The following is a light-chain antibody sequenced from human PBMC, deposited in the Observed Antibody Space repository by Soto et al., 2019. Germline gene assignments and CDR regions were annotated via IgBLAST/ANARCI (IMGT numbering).Light chain of an antibody. CDR3: QKYGRSPWT. CDR1: QSLLHSDGKTY. Sequence: DIVMTQTPLSLSVTPGQPASISCKSSQSLLHSDGKTYLYWYQQKLGQAPRLLIYDASNRATGVPARFSGSGSGTDFTLTISRLEPDDFAVYYCQKYGRSPWTFGQVTKVDSK. J-gene: IGKJ1*01. V-gene: IGKV2D-29*01. CDR2: DAS.